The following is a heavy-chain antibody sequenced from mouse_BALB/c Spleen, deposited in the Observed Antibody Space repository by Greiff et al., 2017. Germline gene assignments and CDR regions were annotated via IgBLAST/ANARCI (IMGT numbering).Heavy chain of an antibody. CDR3: ASPSTVVGRGYAMDY. D-gene: IGHD1-1*01. CDR2: IWSGGST. J-gene: IGHJ4*01. V-gene: IGHV2-4-1*01. CDR1: GFSLTSYG. Sequence: VQLQESGPGLVQPSQSLSITCTVSGFSLTSYGVHWVRQSPGKGLEWLGVIWSGGSTDYNAAFISRLSISKDNSKSQVFFKMNSLQADDTAIYYCASPSTVVGRGYAMDYWGQGTSVTVSS.